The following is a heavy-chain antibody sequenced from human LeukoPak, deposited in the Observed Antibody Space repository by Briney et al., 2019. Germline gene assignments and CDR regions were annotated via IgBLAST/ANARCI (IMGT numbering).Heavy chain of an antibody. V-gene: IGHV1-18*01. CDR1: GYTFTSYG. J-gene: IGHJ4*02. Sequence: ASVKVSCKASGYTFTSYGISWVRQAPGQGLEWMGWISAYNGNTNYAQKLQGRVTMTTDTSTSTAYMELRSPRSDDTAVYYCARVIAAAGMSYFDYWGQGTLVTVST. CDR2: ISAYNGNT. D-gene: IGHD6-13*01. CDR3: ARVIAAAGMSYFDY.